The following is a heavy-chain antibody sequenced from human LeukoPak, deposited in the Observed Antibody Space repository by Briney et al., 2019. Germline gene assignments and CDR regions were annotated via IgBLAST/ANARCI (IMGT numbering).Heavy chain of an antibody. CDR1: GFTFSSYA. V-gene: IGHV3-53*04. CDR2: IYSGGST. D-gene: IGHD3-3*01. Sequence: GGSLRLSCAASGFTFSSYAMSWVRQAPGKGLEWVSVIYSGGSTYYADSVKGRFTISRHNSKNTLYLQMNSLRAEDTAVYYCARGSDFWSGYYYYGMDVWGQGTTVTVSS. CDR3: ARGSDFWSGYYYYGMDV. J-gene: IGHJ6*02.